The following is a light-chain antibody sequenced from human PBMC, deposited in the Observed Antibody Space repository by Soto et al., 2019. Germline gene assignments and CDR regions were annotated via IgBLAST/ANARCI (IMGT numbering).Light chain of an antibody. CDR1: QSVSSSY. V-gene: IGKV3-20*01. CDR2: GAS. Sequence: EIVLTQSPGTLSLSPGERATLSCRASQSVSSSYLAWYQQKPGQAPRLLIYGASSRATGIPDRFSGSGSGTDFILTISRLEPEDFAVYYCQQYGSSPPSITFGQGTRLEIK. CDR3: QQYGSSPPSIT. J-gene: IGKJ5*01.